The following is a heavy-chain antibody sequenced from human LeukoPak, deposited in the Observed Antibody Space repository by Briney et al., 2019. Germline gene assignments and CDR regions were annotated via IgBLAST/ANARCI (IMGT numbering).Heavy chain of an antibody. Sequence: SETLSLTCAVYGGSFSGYFWSWIRQPPGKGLEWIGEINHSGSTNYNPSLKSRVTISVDTSKNQFSLKLSSVTAADTAVYYCARERYSSGGGLFCDYWGQGTLVTVSS. CDR2: INHSGST. J-gene: IGHJ4*02. CDR1: GGSFSGYF. CDR3: ARERYSSGGGLFCDY. V-gene: IGHV4-34*01. D-gene: IGHD6-19*01.